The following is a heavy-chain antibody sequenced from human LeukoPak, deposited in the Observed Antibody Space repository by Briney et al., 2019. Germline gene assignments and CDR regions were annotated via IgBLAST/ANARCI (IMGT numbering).Heavy chain of an antibody. CDR3: ARDTSYYDFWSGGPDYYGMDV. D-gene: IGHD3-3*01. V-gene: IGHV4-61*08. Sequence: SETLSLTCTVSGGSISSGDYYWSWIRQPPGKGLEWIGYIYYSGSTNYNPSLKSRVTISVDTSKNQFSLKLSSVTAADTAVYYCARDTSYYDFWSGGPDYYGMDVWGQGTTVTVSS. CDR1: GGSISSGDYY. J-gene: IGHJ6*02. CDR2: IYYSGST.